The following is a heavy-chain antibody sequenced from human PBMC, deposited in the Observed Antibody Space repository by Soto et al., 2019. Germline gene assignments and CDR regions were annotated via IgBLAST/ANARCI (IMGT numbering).Heavy chain of an antibody. D-gene: IGHD1-1*01. CDR2: ISAYNGNT. V-gene: IGHV1-18*01. CDR1: GYTFTSYG. Sequence: QVQLVQSGAEVKKPGASVKVSCKASGYTFTSYGISWVRQAPGQGLEWMGWISAYNGNTNYAQKLQGRVTMTTDTSTSTSYMELRSLRSDDTAVYYCARDRRWVWVQTNNWFDPWGQGTLVTVSS. J-gene: IGHJ5*02. CDR3: ARDRRWVWVQTNNWFDP.